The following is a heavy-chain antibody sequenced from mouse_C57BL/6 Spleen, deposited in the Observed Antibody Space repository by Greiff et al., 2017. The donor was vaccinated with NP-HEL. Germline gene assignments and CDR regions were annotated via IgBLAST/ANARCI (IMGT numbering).Heavy chain of an antibody. D-gene: IGHD1-1*01. Sequence: VQGVESGAELVRPGASVTLSCKASGYTFTDYEMHWVKQTPVHGLEWIGAIDPETGGTAYNQKFKGKAILTADKSSSTAYMELRSLTSEDSAVYYCTRKGHYYGSSGAFDYWGQGTTLTVSS. J-gene: IGHJ2*01. V-gene: IGHV1-15*01. CDR3: TRKGHYYGSSGAFDY. CDR1: GYTFTDYE. CDR2: IDPETGGT.